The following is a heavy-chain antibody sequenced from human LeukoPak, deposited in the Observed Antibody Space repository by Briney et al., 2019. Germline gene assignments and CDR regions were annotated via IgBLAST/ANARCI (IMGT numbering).Heavy chain of an antibody. CDR1: GFTFSSYA. V-gene: IGHV3-30*04. J-gene: IGHJ3*02. CDR3: ARSPGVRERRHDAFDI. D-gene: IGHD1-1*01. Sequence: GGSLRLSCAASGFTFSSYAMHWVRQAPGKGLEWVAVISYDGSNKYYADSVKGRFTISRDNSKNTLYLQMNSLRAEDTAVYYCARSPGVRERRHDAFDIWGQGTMVTVSS. CDR2: ISYDGSNK.